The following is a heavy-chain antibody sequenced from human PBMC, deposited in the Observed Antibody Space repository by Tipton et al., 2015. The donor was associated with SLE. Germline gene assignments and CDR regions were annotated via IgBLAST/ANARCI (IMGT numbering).Heavy chain of an antibody. CDR2: INGDGSST. Sequence: SLRLSCAASGFTFSSYGMHWVRQAPGKGLVWVSRINGDGSSTTYADSVKGRFTISRDSAKNTLHLEMNSLRGEDTAVYYCARGSSPYSSKDAFDIWGQGTMVTVSA. CDR3: ARGSSPYSSKDAFDI. D-gene: IGHD6-13*01. J-gene: IGHJ3*02. CDR1: GFTFSSYG. V-gene: IGHV3-74*01.